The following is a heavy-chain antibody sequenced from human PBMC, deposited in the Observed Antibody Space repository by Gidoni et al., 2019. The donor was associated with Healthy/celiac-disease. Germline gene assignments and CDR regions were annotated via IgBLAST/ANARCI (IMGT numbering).Heavy chain of an antibody. V-gene: IGHV3-30*18. D-gene: IGHD4-17*01. CDR2: ISYDGSNK. J-gene: IGHJ6*03. CDR3: AKDEYGYYYMDV. Sequence: QVQLVESGGGVGQPGRAVRLACADTGGTFSNYGMYWVRQAPGKGLGWVSFISYDGSNKDSADSVKGRFTISRDNSKNTLYLQMNSLRAEDTAVYYCAKDEYGYYYMDVWGKGTTVTVSS. CDR1: GGTFSNYG.